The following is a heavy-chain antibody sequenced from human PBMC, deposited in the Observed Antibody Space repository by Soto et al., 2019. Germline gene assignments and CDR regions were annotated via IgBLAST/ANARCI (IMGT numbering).Heavy chain of an antibody. J-gene: IGHJ5*02. CDR1: GGSISSGGYY. V-gene: IGHV4-31*03. CDR3: ARERIAAPNWFDP. D-gene: IGHD6-6*01. CDR2: IYYSGST. Sequence: QVQLQESGPGLVKPSQTLSLTCTVSGGSISSGGYYWSWIRQHPGKGLEWIGYIYYSGSTYYNPALKSRVTISVDTSKNQFSLKLSSVTAADTAVYYCARERIAAPNWFDPWGQGTLVTVSS.